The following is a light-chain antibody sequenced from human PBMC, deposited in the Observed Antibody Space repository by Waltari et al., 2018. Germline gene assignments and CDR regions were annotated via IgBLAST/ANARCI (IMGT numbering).Light chain of an antibody. CDR1: QSVSSY. CDR2: DAS. J-gene: IGKJ5*01. CDR3: QQRSIWPLT. V-gene: IGKV3-11*01. Sequence: EIVLTQSPATLSLSPGERATLSCRASQSVSSYLGWYQQKPGQAPRLLIYDASNRATGIPARFSGIGSGTDFTLTITSLEPEDFAVYYCQQRSIWPLTFGQGTRLEIK.